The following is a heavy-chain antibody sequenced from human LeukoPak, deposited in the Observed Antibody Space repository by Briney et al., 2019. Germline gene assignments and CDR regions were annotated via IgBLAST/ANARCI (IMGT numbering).Heavy chain of an antibody. CDR3: ARDRGGTGWFTFDY. V-gene: IGHV3-21*01. CDR1: GLTFSAYS. J-gene: IGHJ4*02. Sequence: PGGSLRLSFVASGLTFSAYSLNWVRQARGRGLEWVSSISTSGSYMYYADSLKGRFTIARDNTKDTLFLEMSSLRAEDTAMYYCARDRGGTGWFTFDYWGQGTLVTVSS. CDR2: ISTSGSYM. D-gene: IGHD6-19*01.